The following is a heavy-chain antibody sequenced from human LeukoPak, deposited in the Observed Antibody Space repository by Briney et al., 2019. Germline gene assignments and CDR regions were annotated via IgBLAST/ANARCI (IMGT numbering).Heavy chain of an antibody. CDR1: GFTVSSNY. D-gene: IGHD2-2*01. Sequence: GGSLRLSCAASGFTVSSNYMRWVRQAPGKGLEWVSVIYSGGSTYYADSVKGGFTISRDNSKNTLYLQMNSLRAEDTAVYYCAKDLDCSSTSCYPDYWGQGTLVTVSS. J-gene: IGHJ4*02. CDR2: IYSGGST. CDR3: AKDLDCSSTSCYPDY. V-gene: IGHV3-53*01.